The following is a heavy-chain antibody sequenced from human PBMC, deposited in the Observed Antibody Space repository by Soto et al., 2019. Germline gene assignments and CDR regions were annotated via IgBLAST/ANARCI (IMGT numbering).Heavy chain of an antibody. Sequence: QVQLVQSGAEVKKPGSSVKVSCKASGGTFSSYAISWVRQAPGQGLEWMGGIIPIFGTANYAQKFQGRGTFTADEATSTANMELSSLRSEDTAVYYCARDPQARRGYYYGMDVWGQGTTVTVSS. D-gene: IGHD1-26*01. J-gene: IGHJ6*02. V-gene: IGHV1-69*01. CDR3: ARDPQARRGYYYGMDV. CDR2: IIPIFGTA. CDR1: GGTFSSYA.